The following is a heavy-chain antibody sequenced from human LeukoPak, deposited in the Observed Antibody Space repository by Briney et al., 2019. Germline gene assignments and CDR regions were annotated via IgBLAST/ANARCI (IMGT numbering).Heavy chain of an antibody. J-gene: IGHJ5*02. V-gene: IGHV1-18*01. D-gene: IGHD3-3*01. CDR3: ARDWITIFGVANWFDP. CDR2: ISAYNGNT. CDR1: GYTFTNYG. Sequence: GASVKVSCXASGYTFTNYGISWVRQAPGQGLEWMGWISAYNGNTNYAQKLQGRVTMTTDTSTSTAYMELRSLRSDDTAVYYCARDWITIFGVANWFDPWGQGTLVTVSS.